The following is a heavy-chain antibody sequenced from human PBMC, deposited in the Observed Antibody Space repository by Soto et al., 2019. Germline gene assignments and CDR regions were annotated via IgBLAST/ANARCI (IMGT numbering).Heavy chain of an antibody. CDR2: IIPIFGTA. CDR3: ARDEYSSSAGYYYYGMDV. V-gene: IGHV1-69*01. J-gene: IGHJ6*02. Sequence: QVQLVQSGAEVKKPGSSVKVSCKASGDTFSNYPISWVRQAPGQGLEWMGGIIPIFGTANYAQKFQGRVTITADESTSTAYMELSSLRSEDTAVYYCARDEYSSSAGYYYYGMDVWGQGTTVTVSS. CDR1: GDTFSNYP. D-gene: IGHD6-6*01.